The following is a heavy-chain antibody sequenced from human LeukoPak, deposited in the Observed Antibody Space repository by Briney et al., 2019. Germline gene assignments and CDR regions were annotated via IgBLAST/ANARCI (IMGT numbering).Heavy chain of an antibody. Sequence: ASVKVSCKASGYTFTGYYMHWVRQAPGQGLEWMGWINPNSGGTNYAQKFQGWVTMTRDTSISTAYMELSRLRSDDTAVYYCARDGGYSSSWYKGVRWFDPWGQGTLVTVSS. CDR1: GYTFTGYY. CDR2: INPNSGGT. V-gene: IGHV1-2*04. D-gene: IGHD6-13*01. CDR3: ARDGGYSSSWYKGVRWFDP. J-gene: IGHJ5*02.